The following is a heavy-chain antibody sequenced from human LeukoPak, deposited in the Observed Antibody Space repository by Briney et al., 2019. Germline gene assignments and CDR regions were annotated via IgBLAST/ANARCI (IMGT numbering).Heavy chain of an antibody. CDR3: ARAVTGTSDY. CDR2: IYYSGST. D-gene: IGHD6-19*01. J-gene: IGHJ4*02. CDR1: GGSISSYY. V-gene: IGHV4-59*01. Sequence: SSETLSLTCTVSGGSISSYYWSWIRQPPRKGLEWIGYIYYSGSTNYNPSLKSRVTISVDTSKNQFSLKLSSVTAADTAVYYCARAVTGTSDYWGRGTLVTVSS.